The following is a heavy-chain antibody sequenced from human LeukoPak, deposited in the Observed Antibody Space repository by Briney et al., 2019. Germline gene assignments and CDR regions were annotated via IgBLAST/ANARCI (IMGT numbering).Heavy chain of an antibody. Sequence: GASVKVSCKASGYTFTRNYMHWVRQAPGQGLEWMGVINPSGLWSSSAQKFQGRVTMTRDTSTSTDYMELRSLRSDDTATYYCARERHDYGDFDYWGQGTLVTVSS. CDR1: GYTFTRNY. D-gene: IGHD4-17*01. CDR3: ARERHDYGDFDY. CDR2: INPSGLWS. V-gene: IGHV1-46*01. J-gene: IGHJ4*02.